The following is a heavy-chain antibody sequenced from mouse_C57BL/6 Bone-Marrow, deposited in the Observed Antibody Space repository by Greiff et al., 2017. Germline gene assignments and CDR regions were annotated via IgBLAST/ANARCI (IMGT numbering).Heavy chain of an antibody. J-gene: IGHJ4*01. CDR1: GYTFTSYW. Sequence: VQLQQPGAELVKPGASVKMSCKASGYTFTSYWITWVKQRPGQGLEWIGVIYPGSGSTNYNEKFKSKATLTVDTSTSTAYLNLSSRTSEDAAVDYCATGFITTGYYAMDYWGQGTSVTVSS. CDR3: ATGFITTGYYAMDY. V-gene: IGHV1-55*01. D-gene: IGHD1-1*01. CDR2: IYPGSGST.